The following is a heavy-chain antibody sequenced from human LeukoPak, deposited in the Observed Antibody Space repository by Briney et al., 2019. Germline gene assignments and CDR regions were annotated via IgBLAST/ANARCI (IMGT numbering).Heavy chain of an antibody. D-gene: IGHD3-10*01. J-gene: IGHJ4*02. Sequence: GESLRLSCAASGFTFSTYAMEWVRQAPGKGLEWVSSISGDNTYIYYADSVKGRFTISRDNAKNSLFLHMSSLRAGDTAVYYCARLSASPYGKYYFDYWGQGALVTVSS. CDR3: ARLSASPYGKYYFDY. CDR2: ISGDNTYI. CDR1: GFTFSTYA. V-gene: IGHV3-21*06.